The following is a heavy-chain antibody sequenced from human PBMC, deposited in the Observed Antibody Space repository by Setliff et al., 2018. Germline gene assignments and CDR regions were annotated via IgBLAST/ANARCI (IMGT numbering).Heavy chain of an antibody. CDR2: INHSGST. Sequence: PSETLSLTCAVYGGSFSGYYWNWMRQPPGKGLEWIGEINHSGSTNYNPPLKSRVTTSVDTSKNQFSLNLTSVTAADTAVYYCARRGDINGYYYHEDAFDIWGQGTMVTVS. CDR3: ARRGDINGYYYHEDAFDI. J-gene: IGHJ3*02. D-gene: IGHD3-22*01. V-gene: IGHV4-34*01. CDR1: GGSFSGYY.